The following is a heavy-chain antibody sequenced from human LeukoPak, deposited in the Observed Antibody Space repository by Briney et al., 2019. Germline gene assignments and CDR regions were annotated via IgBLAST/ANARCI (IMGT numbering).Heavy chain of an antibody. D-gene: IGHD7-27*01. Sequence: GGSLRLSCAASGFTFTHYWMHWVRQVPGKGLVWVSRSNSDGSSTSYADSVKGRFTIPRDNAKKTVDLQMNSLRVEDMAVYYCVRDGDNGMDVWGQGTTVTVSS. V-gene: IGHV3-74*01. CDR1: GFTFTHYW. CDR2: SNSDGSST. CDR3: VRDGDNGMDV. J-gene: IGHJ6*02.